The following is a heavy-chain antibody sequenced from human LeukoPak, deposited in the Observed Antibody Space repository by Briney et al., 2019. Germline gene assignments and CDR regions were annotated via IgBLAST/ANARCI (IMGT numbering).Heavy chain of an antibody. Sequence: SETLSLTCAVSGYSISSGYYWGWIRQPPGKGLEWIGSIYHSGSTYYNPSLKSRVTISVDTSKNQFSLKLSSVTAADTAVYCCASKASDYAFDYWGQGTLVTVSS. D-gene: IGHD4-17*01. J-gene: IGHJ4*02. V-gene: IGHV4-38-2*01. CDR2: IYHSGST. CDR3: ASKASDYAFDY. CDR1: GYSISSGYY.